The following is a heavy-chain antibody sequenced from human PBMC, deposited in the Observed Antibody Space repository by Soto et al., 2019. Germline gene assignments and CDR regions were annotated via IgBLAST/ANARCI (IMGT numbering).Heavy chain of an antibody. D-gene: IGHD2-21*02. CDR2: VNPSGGHT. CDR1: GDTFTDYY. CDR3: ARGGHVVVVTAALDY. V-gene: IGHV1-46*01. Sequence: QVQLVQSGAEVKKPGASVKVSCKASGDTFTDYYIHWVRQAPGQGLEWMGTVNPSGGHTTYAKHVLGRMTMTRDTSTSTLYRELTSLTSEDTAIYYCARGGHVVVVTAALDYWGQGTLVTVSS. J-gene: IGHJ4*02.